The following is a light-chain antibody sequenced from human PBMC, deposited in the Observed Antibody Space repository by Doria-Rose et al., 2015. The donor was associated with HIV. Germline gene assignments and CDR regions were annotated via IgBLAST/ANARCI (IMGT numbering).Light chain of an antibody. CDR3: RQYYDTPS. Sequence: DLQMTQSPESLGMSLGERATLNCKSNQSLLYTSKNYLAWYQQKPGQPPKLLIYWASTRQSGVTARFSGSGSWTDFTLTISSLESEDVAVYYCRQYYDTPSFGPGTTVDIK. CDR1: QSLLYTSKNY. V-gene: IGKV4-1*01. J-gene: IGKJ3*01. CDR2: WAS.